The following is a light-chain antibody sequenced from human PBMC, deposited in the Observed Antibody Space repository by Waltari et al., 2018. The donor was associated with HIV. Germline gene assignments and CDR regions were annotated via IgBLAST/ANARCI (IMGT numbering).Light chain of an antibody. CDR3: QQYSIFPLT. CDR2: GAS. CDR1: EDVSTF. V-gene: IGKV1D-8*01. Sequence: TQSPSLSASIGDRVTIYCQATEDVSTFVAWFKQKPGTAPKLLIYGASVLQGGVPSRFSGSGSGTDFALTIGCLQSDDLATYFCQQYSIFPLTFGPGT. J-gene: IGKJ2*01.